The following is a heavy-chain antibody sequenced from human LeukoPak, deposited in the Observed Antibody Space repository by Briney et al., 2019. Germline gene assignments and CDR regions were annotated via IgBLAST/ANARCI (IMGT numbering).Heavy chain of an antibody. Sequence: GGSLRLSCAASGFTFSSYGMHWVRQAPGKGLEWVSFIRYDESNKYYADSVRGRFTISRDNSKNTLYLQMNSLRAEDTAVYYCARYGAVAGPRYYYYMDVWGKGTTVTVSS. D-gene: IGHD6-19*01. V-gene: IGHV3-30*02. CDR1: GFTFSSYG. CDR2: IRYDESNK. CDR3: ARYGAVAGPRYYYYMDV. J-gene: IGHJ6*03.